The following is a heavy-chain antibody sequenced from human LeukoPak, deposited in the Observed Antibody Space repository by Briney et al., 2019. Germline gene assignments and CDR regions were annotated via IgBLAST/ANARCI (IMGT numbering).Heavy chain of an antibody. V-gene: IGHV4-38-2*02. CDR1: GYSISRGYF. J-gene: IGHJ4*02. Sequence: SETLSLTCTVSGYSISRGYFWGWIRRPPGKGLEWIGTVYYDGRTYYNPSVKSRATLSKDTSDNHFSLDLRSVTASDTAVYYCATGYSNGWTSDFDYWGQGILVTVSP. CDR2: VYYDGRT. D-gene: IGHD6-19*01. CDR3: ATGYSNGWTSDFDY.